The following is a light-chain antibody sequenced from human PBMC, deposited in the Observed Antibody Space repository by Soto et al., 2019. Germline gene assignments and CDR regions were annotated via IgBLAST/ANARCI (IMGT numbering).Light chain of an antibody. Sequence: EIVMTQSPATLSVSPGERATLSCRASQSVSRSYLAWYQLKPGQAPRLLIYGASSRATGIPDRFSGSGSGTDFTLTISRLEPEDFAVYYCQQYGSSTYTFGQGTKLEIK. CDR1: QSVSRSY. CDR3: QQYGSSTYT. J-gene: IGKJ2*01. CDR2: GAS. V-gene: IGKV3-20*01.